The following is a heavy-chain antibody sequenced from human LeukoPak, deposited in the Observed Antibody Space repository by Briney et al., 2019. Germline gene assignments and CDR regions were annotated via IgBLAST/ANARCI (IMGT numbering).Heavy chain of an antibody. CDR3: AREVSARGGGY. Sequence: ASVKVSCKASGYTFTRYDINWVRQATGQGLERMGWMNPNSGNTGYAQKFQGRVTMTRNTSISTAYMELSSLRSEDTAVYYCAREVSARGGGYWGQGTLVTVSS. V-gene: IGHV1-8*01. J-gene: IGHJ4*02. CDR2: MNPNSGNT. D-gene: IGHD3-16*01. CDR1: GYTFTRYD.